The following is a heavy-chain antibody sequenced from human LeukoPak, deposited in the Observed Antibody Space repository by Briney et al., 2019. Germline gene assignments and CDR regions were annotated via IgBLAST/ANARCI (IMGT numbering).Heavy chain of an antibody. V-gene: IGHV3-15*01. CDR3: TTTMIVVAKGPFDI. Sequence: GGSLRLSCAASGFTFRNAWMRWVRQAPGKGLEWVGRIKSKTDGGAIDYAAHVQGRFTISRDDSKNTLYLQMNSLKTEDTAMYYCTTTMIVVAKGPFDIWGQGTMVTVSS. CDR2: IKSKTDGGAI. J-gene: IGHJ3*02. CDR1: GFTFRNAW. D-gene: IGHD3-22*01.